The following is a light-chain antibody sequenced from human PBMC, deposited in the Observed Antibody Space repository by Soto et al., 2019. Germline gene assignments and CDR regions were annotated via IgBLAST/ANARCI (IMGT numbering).Light chain of an antibody. Sequence: QSVLTQPASVSGSPGQSITISCTGTSSDVGSYNLVSWYQHLPGKAPKLMIYEGSKRPSGVSNRFSGSKSGNTASLTISGLQAEDEADYYCCSYAGTTTFVVFVGGTKLTVL. CDR2: EGS. J-gene: IGLJ2*01. CDR1: SSDVGSYNL. CDR3: CSYAGTTTFVV. V-gene: IGLV2-23*03.